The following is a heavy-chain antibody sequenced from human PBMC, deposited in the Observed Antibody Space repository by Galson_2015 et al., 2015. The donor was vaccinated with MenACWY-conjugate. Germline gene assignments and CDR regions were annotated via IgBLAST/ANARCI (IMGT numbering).Heavy chain of an antibody. CDR1: GFTFSDSW. Sequence: PRLSCAASGFTFSDSWMSWVRQAPGKGLEWVGNIRRDGSEKYFVDSVKGRFIISRDNAKKSLYLQMSSLRAEDTAVYYCVRDEPDAMGAYWGQGTRVTVSS. CDR2: IRRDGSEK. D-gene: IGHD2-2*01. J-gene: IGHJ4*02. V-gene: IGHV3-7*03. CDR3: VRDEPDAMGAY.